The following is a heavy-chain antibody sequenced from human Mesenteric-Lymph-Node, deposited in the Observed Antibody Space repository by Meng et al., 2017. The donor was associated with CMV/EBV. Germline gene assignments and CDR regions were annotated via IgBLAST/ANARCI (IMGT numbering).Heavy chain of an antibody. CDR1: GFTFSSYS. CDR3: ARGGVPF. CDR2: ISSSSSYI. J-gene: IGHJ4*02. D-gene: IGHD3-16*01. Sequence: GESLKISCAASGFTFSSYSMNWVRQAPGKGLEWVSSISSSSSYIYYADSVKGRFTISRDNAKNSLYLQMNSLRAEDTAVYYCARGGVPFWGQGTLVTVSS. V-gene: IGHV3-21*01.